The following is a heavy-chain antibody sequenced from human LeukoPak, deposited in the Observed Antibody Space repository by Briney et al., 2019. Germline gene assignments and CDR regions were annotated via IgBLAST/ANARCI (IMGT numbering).Heavy chain of an antibody. CDR2: INAGNGNT. D-gene: IGHD3-10*01. CDR1: GYTFTSYA. J-gene: IGHJ1*01. V-gene: IGHV1-3*01. Sequence: ASVKVSCKASGYTFTSYAMHWVRQAPGQRLEWMGWINAGNGNTKYSQKFQGRVTITRDTSASTAYMELSSLRSEDTAVYYCARVPLDDASRHYYPHWGQGTLVTVSS. CDR3: ARVPLDDASRHYYPH.